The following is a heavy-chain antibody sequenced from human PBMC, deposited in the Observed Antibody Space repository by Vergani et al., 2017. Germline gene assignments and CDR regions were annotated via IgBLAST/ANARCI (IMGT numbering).Heavy chain of an antibody. CDR3: ARWGYGPKAYYYYGMDV. J-gene: IGHJ6*02. V-gene: IGHV1-18*01. D-gene: IGHD5-18*01. CDR2: SSAYNGNT. Sequence: QVQLVQSGAEVKKPGASVKVSCKASGYTFTSYGISWVRQAPGQGLEWMGWSSAYNGNTNYAQQLQGRVTMTTDTSTSTAYMELRSLRSDDTAVYYCARWGYGPKAYYYYGMDVWGQGTTVTVSS. CDR1: GYTFTSYG.